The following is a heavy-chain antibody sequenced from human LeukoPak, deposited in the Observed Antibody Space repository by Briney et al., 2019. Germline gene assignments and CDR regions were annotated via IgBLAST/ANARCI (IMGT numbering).Heavy chain of an antibody. Sequence: GGSLRLPCAASGFTFSSYWMSWARQAPGKGLEWVANIKQDGSEKYYVDSVKGRFTISRDNSKNTLYLQMNSLRAEDSAVYYCANYSGSSRWFDYWGQGTLVTVSS. CDR3: ANYSGSSRWFDY. CDR1: GFTFSSYW. CDR2: IKQDGSEK. J-gene: IGHJ4*02. V-gene: IGHV3-7*03. D-gene: IGHD6-13*01.